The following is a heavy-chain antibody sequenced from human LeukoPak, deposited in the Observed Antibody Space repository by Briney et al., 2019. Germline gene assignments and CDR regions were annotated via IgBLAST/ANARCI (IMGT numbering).Heavy chain of an antibody. Sequence: PGGSLRLSCAASGFTVNTNDMTWGRQAPGKGLEWVSVLYSDGNTKYADSVQGRFTISRDNSKNTLYLEMNSLSPDDTAVYYCARGVGPLAANTLAYWGQGTLVTVSS. CDR1: GFTVNTND. V-gene: IGHV3-53*01. J-gene: IGHJ4*02. D-gene: IGHD3-16*01. CDR3: ARGVGPLAANTLAY. CDR2: LYSDGNT.